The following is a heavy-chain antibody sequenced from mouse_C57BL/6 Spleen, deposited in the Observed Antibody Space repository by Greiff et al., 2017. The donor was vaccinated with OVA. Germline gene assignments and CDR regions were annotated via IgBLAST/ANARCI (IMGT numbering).Heavy chain of an antibody. CDR2: ISSGGDYI. J-gene: IGHJ2*01. CDR1: GFTFSSYA. D-gene: IGHD1-1*01. Sequence: EVHLVEPGDGLVKPGGSLKLSCAASGFTFSSYAMPWVRQTPEKRLEWVAYISSGGDYIYYADTVKGRFTISRDNARNTLYLQMNSLKSEDTAMYYGTREGYGSSGDCFDYWGQGTTLTVSS. CDR3: TREGYGSSGDCFDY. V-gene: IGHV5-9-1*02.